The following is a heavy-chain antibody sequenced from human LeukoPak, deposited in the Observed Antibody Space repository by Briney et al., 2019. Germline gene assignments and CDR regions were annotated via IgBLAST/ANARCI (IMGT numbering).Heavy chain of an antibody. D-gene: IGHD3-10*01. V-gene: IGHV4-59*01. J-gene: IGHJ6*02. CDR3: ARDQGVRGVIRSYYYYGMDV. Sequence: SETLSLTCTVSGGSISSYYWSWIRQPPGKGLEWIGYIYFSGSTNYNPSLKSRVTISVDTSKNQFSLKLSSVTAADTVVYYCARDQGVRGVIRSYYYYGMDVWGQGTTVTVSS. CDR1: GGSISSYY. CDR2: IYFSGST.